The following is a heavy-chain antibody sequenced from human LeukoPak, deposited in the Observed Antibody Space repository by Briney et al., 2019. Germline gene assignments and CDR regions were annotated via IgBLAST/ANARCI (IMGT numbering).Heavy chain of an antibody. CDR2: ISGAGVSA. CDR3: ATSEIAPYYFDN. J-gene: IGHJ4*02. V-gene: IGHV3-23*01. Sequence: PGGSLRVSCAASAFSISGYALSWVRQAPGKGLEWVSSISGAGVSANYADSVRGRFTISRDNSKKTVYLQMGSLRAEDTAIYYCATSEIAPYYFDNWGQGTQVTVSS. CDR1: AFSISGYA. D-gene: IGHD3-16*01.